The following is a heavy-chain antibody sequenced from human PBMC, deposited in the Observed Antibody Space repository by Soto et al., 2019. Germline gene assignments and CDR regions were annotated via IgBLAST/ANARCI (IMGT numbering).Heavy chain of an antibody. CDR3: ARDQFKEYSGYIFDI. D-gene: IGHD5-12*01. V-gene: IGHV4-34*01. J-gene: IGHJ3*02. CDR2: INHSGST. Sequence: SETLSLTCAVYGGSFSGYYWSWIRQPPGKGLEWIGEINHSGSTNYNPSLKSRVTISVDTSKNQFSLKLSSVTAADTAVYYCARDQFKEYSGYIFDIWGQGTMVTVSS. CDR1: GGSFSGYY.